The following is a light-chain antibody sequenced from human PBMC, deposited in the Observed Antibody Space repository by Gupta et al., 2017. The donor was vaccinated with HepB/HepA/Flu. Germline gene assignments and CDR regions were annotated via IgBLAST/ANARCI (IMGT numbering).Light chain of an antibody. Sequence: QSALTQPASVSGSPGQSITISCTGTSSDVGGYNYVSWYQQPPGKAPKLMIYDVRNRPSGVSNRFSCSKSGNTASLTISGLQAEDEAEYYCSAYTSSNTLGFGGGTKLTVL. CDR1: SSDVGGYNY. CDR2: DVR. V-gene: IGLV2-14*03. J-gene: IGLJ2*01. CDR3: SAYTSSNTLG.